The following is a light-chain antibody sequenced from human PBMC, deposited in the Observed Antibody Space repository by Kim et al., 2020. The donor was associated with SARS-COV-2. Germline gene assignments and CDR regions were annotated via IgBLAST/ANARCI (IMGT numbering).Light chain of an antibody. V-gene: IGLV2-14*03. Sequence: QSITTACTATSGDIVGNIYVTWYQQHPGKAPKLMIYDIRNRPSGVSNRFSGSKSGNTASLTISGAQAEDEADYYCSSYTSSGTQWVFGGGTQLTVL. CDR3: SSYTSSGTQWV. CDR1: SGDIVGNIY. CDR2: DIR. J-gene: IGLJ3*02.